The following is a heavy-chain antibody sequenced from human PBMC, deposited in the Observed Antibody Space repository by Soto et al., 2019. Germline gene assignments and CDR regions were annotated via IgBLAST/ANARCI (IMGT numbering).Heavy chain of an antibody. D-gene: IGHD4-17*01. Sequence: PSETLSLTCTVSGGSISSYYWSWIRQPPGKGLEWIGYIYYSGSTNYNPSLKSRVTISVDTSKNQFSLKLSSVTAADTAVYYCARDHGDRMDVWGQGTTVTVSS. CDR3: ARDHGDRMDV. CDR1: GGSISSYY. J-gene: IGHJ6*02. V-gene: IGHV4-59*01. CDR2: IYYSGST.